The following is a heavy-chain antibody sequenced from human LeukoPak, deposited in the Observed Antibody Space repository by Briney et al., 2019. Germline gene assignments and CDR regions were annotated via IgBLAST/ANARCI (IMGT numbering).Heavy chain of an antibody. Sequence: GGSLRLSCAASGFTFSAYNMNWVRRTPGKGLEWVSSITTSSSYMFCADSVRGRFTISRDNAENSLYLQMNSLRDEDTAVYYCARDPYSGGYGAYYYYYMDVWSKGTTVAVSS. CDR2: ITTSSSYM. V-gene: IGHV3-21*01. CDR3: ARDPYSGGYGAYYYYYMDV. J-gene: IGHJ6*03. CDR1: GFTFSAYN. D-gene: IGHD6-19*01.